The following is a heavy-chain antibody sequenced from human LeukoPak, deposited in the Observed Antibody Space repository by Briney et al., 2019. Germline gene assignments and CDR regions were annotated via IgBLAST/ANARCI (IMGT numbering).Heavy chain of an antibody. J-gene: IGHJ6*03. CDR1: GYTFTGYY. CDR3: ARSAGGVSYYYYYYMDV. V-gene: IGHV1-2*02. D-gene: IGHD2-15*01. Sequence: ASVKVSCKASGYTFTGYYMHWVRQAPGQGLEWMGWINPNSGGTNYAQKFQGRVTMTRDTSISTAYMEPSRLRSDDTAVYYCARSAGGVSYYYYYYMDVWGKGTTVTVSS. CDR2: INPNSGGT.